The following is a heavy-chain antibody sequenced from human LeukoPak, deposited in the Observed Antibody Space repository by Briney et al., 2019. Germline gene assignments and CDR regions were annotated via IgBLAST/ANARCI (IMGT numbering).Heavy chain of an antibody. V-gene: IGHV3-48*01. CDR2: ISSSSSTI. Sequence: GGSLRLSCAASGFIFSSYSMNWVRQAPGKGLEWVSYISSSSSTIYYADSVKGRFTISRDNAKNSLYLQMNSLRAEDTAVYFCSRNPTAYNWFDPWGQGTLVTVSS. CDR1: GFIFSSYS. J-gene: IGHJ5*02. CDR3: SRNPTAYNWFDP. D-gene: IGHD1-14*01.